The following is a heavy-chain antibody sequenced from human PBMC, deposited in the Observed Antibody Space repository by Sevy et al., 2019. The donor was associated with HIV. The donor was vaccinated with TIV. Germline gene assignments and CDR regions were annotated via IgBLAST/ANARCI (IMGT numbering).Heavy chain of an antibody. J-gene: IGHJ4*02. V-gene: IGHV1-2*02. CDR3: TTEYSYDY. D-gene: IGHD4-4*01. CDR2: INSNSGAI. CDR1: GHTFSDYY. Sequence: ATVKVSCKAPGHTFSDYYIQWVGQAPGQGLEWMGWINSNSGAISYAQKFQGRVTMTSDTSISTVYMELSRLRSDDTAVYYCTTEYSYDYWGQGTLVTVSS.